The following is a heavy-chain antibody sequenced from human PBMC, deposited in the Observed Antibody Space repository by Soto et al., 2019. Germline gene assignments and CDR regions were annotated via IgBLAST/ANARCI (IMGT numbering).Heavy chain of an antibody. CDR1: GGSISSGGYY. D-gene: IGHD3-9*01. Sequence: QVQLQESGPGLVKPSQTLSLTCTVSGGSISSGGYYWSWIRHHPGKGLEWIGYIYYSGSNYYNPSLKSRFTISVNTSMNQFSLKLSAVTAAVTAVYYCAREAILTGYYQPAFDYWGQGTLVTVSS. V-gene: IGHV4-31*03. J-gene: IGHJ4*02. CDR2: IYYSGSN. CDR3: AREAILTGYYQPAFDY.